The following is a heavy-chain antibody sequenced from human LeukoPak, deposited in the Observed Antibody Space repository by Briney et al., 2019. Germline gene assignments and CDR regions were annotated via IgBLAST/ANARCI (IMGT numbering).Heavy chain of an antibody. Sequence: GGSLRLSCAASGFTFSSYEMNWVRQAPGKGLEWVSYISSSGSTIYYADSVKGRFTISRDNAQNSLYLQMHSLRAGDTAVYYCARATYDTVTGYDLYYYYYMDVWGKGTTVTVSS. CDR2: ISSSGSTI. V-gene: IGHV3-48*03. J-gene: IGHJ6*03. CDR1: GFTFSSYE. D-gene: IGHD3-9*01. CDR3: ARATYDTVTGYDLYYYYYMDV.